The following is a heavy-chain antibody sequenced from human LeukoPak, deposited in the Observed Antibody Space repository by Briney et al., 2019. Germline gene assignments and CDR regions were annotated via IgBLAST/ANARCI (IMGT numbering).Heavy chain of an antibody. CDR3: TRVYDSSGYYTPNYYGMDV. D-gene: IGHD3-22*01. CDR1: GFTFGDYA. J-gene: IGHJ6*02. CDR2: IRSKAYGGTT. Sequence: PGGSLRLSCTASGFTFGDYAMSWFRQAPGKGLEWVGFIRSKAYGGTTEYAASVKGRFTISRDDSKSIAYLQMNSLKTEDTAVYYCTRVYDSSGYYTPNYYGMDVWGQGTTVTVSS. V-gene: IGHV3-49*03.